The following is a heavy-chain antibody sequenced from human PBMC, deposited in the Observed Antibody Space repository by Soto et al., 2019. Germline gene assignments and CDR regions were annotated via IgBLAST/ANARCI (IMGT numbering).Heavy chain of an antibody. CDR3: AKGWSSGYYYQYYFDY. CDR1: RFTFSSYA. CDR2: ISGSGGST. Sequence: QPGGSLRLSCAASRFTFSSYAMSWVRQAPGKGLEWVSAISGSGGSTYYADSVKGRFTISKDNSKNTLYLQMNSLRAEDTAVYYCAKGWSSGYYYQYYFDYWGQGTLVTVSS. V-gene: IGHV3-23*01. J-gene: IGHJ4*02. D-gene: IGHD3-22*01.